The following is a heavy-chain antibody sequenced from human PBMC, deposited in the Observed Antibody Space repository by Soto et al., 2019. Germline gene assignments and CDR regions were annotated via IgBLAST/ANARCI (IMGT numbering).Heavy chain of an antibody. CDR1: GFTFSSYA. CDR3: ARERSRCMRGWCYYYYGMDV. CDR2: ISYDGSNK. J-gene: IGHJ6*02. D-gene: IGHD2-8*01. Sequence: ESGGGVVQPGRSLRLSCAASGFTFSSYAMHWVRQAPGKGLEWVAVISYDGSNKYYADSVKGRFTISRDNSKNTLYLQMNSLRAEDTAVYYCARERSRCMRGWCYYYYGMDVWGQGTTVTVSS. V-gene: IGHV3-30-3*01.